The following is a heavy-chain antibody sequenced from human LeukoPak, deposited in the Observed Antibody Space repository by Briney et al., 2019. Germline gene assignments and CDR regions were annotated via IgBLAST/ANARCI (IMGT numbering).Heavy chain of an antibody. CDR1: GYTFTSYD. Sequence: ASVKVSCKASGYTFTSYDINWVRQAAGQGLEWVGWMNPHSGNTGYAQKFQGRATMTRNTSINTSYMELSSLRSEDTAVYFCARGHIVIVPAAIRDCGGDCYSDWYFDLWGRGTLVTVSS. CDR2: MNPHSGNT. D-gene: IGHD2-2*01. CDR3: ARGHIVIVPAAIRDCGGDCYSDWYFDL. J-gene: IGHJ2*01. V-gene: IGHV1-8*01.